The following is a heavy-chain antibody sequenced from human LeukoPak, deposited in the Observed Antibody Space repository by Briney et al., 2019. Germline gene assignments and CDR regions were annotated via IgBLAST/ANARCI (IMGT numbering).Heavy chain of an antibody. Sequence: GGSLRLSCAASGFTVSSNYMSWVRQAPGRGLEWVSAISASGDVTFYADSLRGRFTISRDNSKSTLYLQMNGLRAEDTAIFYCAKSLFTSATGTGRAFHIWGQGTRVTVSS. CDR3: AKSLFTSATGTGRAFHI. D-gene: IGHD1-1*01. CDR2: ISASGDVT. V-gene: IGHV3-23*01. J-gene: IGHJ3*02. CDR1: GFTVSSNY.